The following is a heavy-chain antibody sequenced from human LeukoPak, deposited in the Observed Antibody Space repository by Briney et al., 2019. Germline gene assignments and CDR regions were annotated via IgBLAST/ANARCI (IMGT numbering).Heavy chain of an antibody. Sequence: SETLSLTCAVYGGSFSGYYWSWIRQPPGKGLEWIGEINHSGSTNYNPSLKSRVTISVDTSKNQFSLKLSSVTAADTAVYYCARDSSGWFYWFDPWGQGTLVTVSS. CDR2: INHSGST. D-gene: IGHD6-19*01. CDR1: GGSFSGYY. J-gene: IGHJ5*02. CDR3: ARDSSGWFYWFDP. V-gene: IGHV4-34*01.